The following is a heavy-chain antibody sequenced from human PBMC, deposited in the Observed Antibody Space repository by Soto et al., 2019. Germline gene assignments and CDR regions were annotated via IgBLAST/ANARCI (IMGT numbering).Heavy chain of an antibody. CDR2: IRRKANSYTT. Sequence: EVQLVESGGGLVQPGGSRRLSCAASGLIFSDYHMDWVRQAPGKGLEWVGHIRRKANSYTTEYAASVKGRFTISRDDSKNSLYLQMNSLKSEDTAVYYCAMLGGWSGGSSGMDVWGQGTPVTVSS. CDR3: AMLGGWSGGSSGMDV. CDR1: GLIFSDYH. J-gene: IGHJ6*02. D-gene: IGHD6-19*01. V-gene: IGHV3-72*01.